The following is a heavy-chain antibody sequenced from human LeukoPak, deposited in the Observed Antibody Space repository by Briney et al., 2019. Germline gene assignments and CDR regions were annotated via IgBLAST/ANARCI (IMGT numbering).Heavy chain of an antibody. Sequence: GASVKVSCKVSGYTLTELSMHWVRQAPGKGLEWMGGFDPEDGETIYAQKFQGRVTVTEDTSTDTAYMELSSLRSEDTAVYYCATSRAFDYGMDVWGQGTTVTVSS. CDR2: FDPEDGET. CDR1: GYTLTELS. J-gene: IGHJ6*02. V-gene: IGHV1-24*01. CDR3: ATSRAFDYGMDV.